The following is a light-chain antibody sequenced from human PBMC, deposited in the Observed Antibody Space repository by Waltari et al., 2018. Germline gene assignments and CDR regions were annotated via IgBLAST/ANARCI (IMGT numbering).Light chain of an antibody. Sequence: QSVLTQPPSASGTPGQGVTVSCSGSTSNIRRNGVSWYQQVPGTAPKLLSHTDNQRPSGVPDRFSGSKSGTSASLAISGLQSEDEAHYYCAAWDDSLNGRVFGGGTKVTVL. CDR3: AAWDDSLNGRV. J-gene: IGLJ3*02. CDR1: TSNIRRNG. V-gene: IGLV1-44*01. CDR2: TDN.